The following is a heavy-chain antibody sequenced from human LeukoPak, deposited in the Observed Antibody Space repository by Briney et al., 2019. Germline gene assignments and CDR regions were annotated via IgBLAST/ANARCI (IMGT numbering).Heavy chain of an antibody. J-gene: IGHJ4*02. CDR3: ARHGQWLDYYFDY. V-gene: IGHV4-34*01. CDR1: GGSFSGYY. D-gene: IGHD6-19*01. CDR2: IYYSGST. Sequence: SETLSLTCAVYGGSFSGYYWSWSRQPPRPELKGIGTIYYSGSTYYNPSLKSRVTISVETSKNQFSLKLSSVTAADTAVYYCARHGQWLDYYFDYWGQGTLAIVSS.